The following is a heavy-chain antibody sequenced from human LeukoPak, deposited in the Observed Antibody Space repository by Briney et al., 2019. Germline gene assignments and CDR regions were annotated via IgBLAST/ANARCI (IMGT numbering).Heavy chain of an antibody. V-gene: IGHV3-21*01. CDR2: ISSSSGDI. D-gene: IGHD3-9*01. CDR3: ARGEVRGRYFDWLSGAGFY. Sequence: GGSLRLSCAASGFNFSTYTMRWVRQAPGEGLEWVSSISSSSGDIFYADSVKGRFTISRDNAKNSLYLQMDSLRGEDTAVYYCARGEVRGRYFDWLSGAGFYWGQGILVTVSS. J-gene: IGHJ4*02. CDR1: GFNFSTYT.